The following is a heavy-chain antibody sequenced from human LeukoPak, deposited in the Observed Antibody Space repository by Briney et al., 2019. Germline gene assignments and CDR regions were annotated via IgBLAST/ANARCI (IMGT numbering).Heavy chain of an antibody. CDR2: INPSGGST. V-gene: IGHV1-46*01. Sequence: ASVKVSCKASGYTFTSYDINWVRQATGQGLEWMGIINPSGGSTSYAQKFQGRVTMTRDTSTSTVYMELSSLRSEDTAVYYCARDHSYYYDSSGYYLDAFDIWGQGTMVTVSS. D-gene: IGHD3-22*01. J-gene: IGHJ3*02. CDR3: ARDHSYYYDSSGYYLDAFDI. CDR1: GYTFTSYD.